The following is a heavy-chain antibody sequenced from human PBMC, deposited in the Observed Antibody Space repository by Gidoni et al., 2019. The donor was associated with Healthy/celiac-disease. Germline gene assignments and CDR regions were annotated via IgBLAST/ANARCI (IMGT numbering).Heavy chain of an antibody. D-gene: IGHD1-26*01. CDR1: GGSISSYY. J-gene: IGHJ5*02. V-gene: IGHV4-59*08. CDR2: IYSSGST. CDR3: ARRGRGVGATLWFDP. Sequence: QVQLQESGPGLVKPSETLSLTCTVSGGSISSYYWSWIRQPPGKGLEWIGYIYSSGSTNYNPSRKSRVTISVDTSKNQFSLKLSSVTAADTAVYYCARRGRGVGATLWFDPWGQGTLVTVSS.